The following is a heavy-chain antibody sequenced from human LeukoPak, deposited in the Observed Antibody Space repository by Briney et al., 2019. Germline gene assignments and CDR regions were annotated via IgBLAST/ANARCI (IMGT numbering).Heavy chain of an antibody. J-gene: IGHJ4*02. V-gene: IGHV3-23*01. D-gene: IGHD5-18*01. CDR1: RFTFSSYA. CDR3: AKDRSGTAMVIPI. CDR2: ISCSSGST. Sequence: PGGSLRLSCAASRFTFSSYAISSVRQTPGKGLGLVSSISCSSGSTYYADSVKGRFTTSRDNSKNKMYLQMNRLRAEDTAVYYCAKDRSGTAMVIPIWGQGTLVTVSS.